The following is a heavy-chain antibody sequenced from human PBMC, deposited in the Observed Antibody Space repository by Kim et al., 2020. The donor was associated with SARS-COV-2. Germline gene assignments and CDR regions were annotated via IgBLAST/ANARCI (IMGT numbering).Heavy chain of an antibody. CDR3: AKDSFYYGSGSYYRHDFDY. CDR2: ISGSGGST. CDR1: GFTFSSYA. Sequence: GGSLRLSCAASGFTFSSYAMSWVRQAPGKGLEWVSAISGSGGSTYYADSVKGRFTISRDNSKNTLYLQMNSLRAEDTAVYYCAKDSFYYGSGSYYRHDFDYWGQGTLVTVSS. D-gene: IGHD3-10*01. J-gene: IGHJ4*02. V-gene: IGHV3-23*01.